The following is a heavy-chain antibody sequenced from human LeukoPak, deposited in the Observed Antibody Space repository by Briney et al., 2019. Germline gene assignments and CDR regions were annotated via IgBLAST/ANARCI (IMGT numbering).Heavy chain of an antibody. CDR1: GFPFTAYS. Sequence: GSLRLSCASSGFPFTAYSMNWVRPAPGRGLEWISFISSTGHYIYYADSLKGRFTISRDNANSSLYLQISTLKAEDTAVYYCTRQWLRVMDVWGKGTTVTVSS. CDR3: TRQWLRVMDV. V-gene: IGHV3-21*01. CDR2: ISSTGHYI. J-gene: IGHJ6*04. D-gene: IGHD6-19*01.